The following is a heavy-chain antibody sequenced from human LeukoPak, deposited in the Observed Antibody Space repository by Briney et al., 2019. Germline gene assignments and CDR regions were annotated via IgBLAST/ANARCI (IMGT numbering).Heavy chain of an antibody. CDR1: GGSLNTGGNY. V-gene: IGHV4-61*08. CDR2: IYYSGSA. D-gene: IGHD2-15*01. J-gene: IGHJ5*02. CDR3: ARDASCSGGTCYDT. Sequence: SETLSLTCSVSGGSLNTGGNYWSWIRQPPGKGLEWIAYIYYSGSANYNPSLKSRVTISIDTSKNQFSLMLTSVTAGDTAVYYCARDASCSGGTCYDTWGQGTLVTVSS.